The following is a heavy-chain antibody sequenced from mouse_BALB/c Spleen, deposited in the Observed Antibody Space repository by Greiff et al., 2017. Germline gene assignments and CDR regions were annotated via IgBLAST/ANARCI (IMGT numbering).Heavy chain of an antibody. Sequence: QVQLQQPGAELVRPGASVKLSCKASGYTFTSYWINWVKQRPGQGLEWIGNIYPSDSYTNYNQKFKDKATLTVDKSSSTAYMQLSSPTSEDSAVYYCTRPDYGPFDYWGQGTTLTVSS. J-gene: IGHJ2*01. CDR2: IYPSDSYT. V-gene: IGHV1-69*02. CDR1: GYTFTSYW. D-gene: IGHD1-1*01. CDR3: TRPDYGPFDY.